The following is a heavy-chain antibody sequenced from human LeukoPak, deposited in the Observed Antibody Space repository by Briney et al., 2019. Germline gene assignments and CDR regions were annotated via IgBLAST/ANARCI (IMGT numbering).Heavy chain of an antibody. CDR1: GGSISSYY. CDR2: IYTSGST. CDR3: ARVGGYYDFWSGYAFDI. V-gene: IGHV4-4*07. D-gene: IGHD3-3*01. Sequence: ASETLSLTCTVSGGSISSYYWSWIRQPAGKGLEWIGRIYTSGSTNYSPSLKSRVTISVDTSKNQFSLKLSSVTAADTAVYYCARVGGYYDFWSGYAFDIWGQGTMVTVSS. J-gene: IGHJ3*02.